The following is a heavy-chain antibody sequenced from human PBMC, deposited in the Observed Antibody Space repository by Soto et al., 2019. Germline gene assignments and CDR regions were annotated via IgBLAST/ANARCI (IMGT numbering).Heavy chain of an antibody. D-gene: IGHD6-19*01. Sequence: GESLKISCKGSGYSFTNYWIGWVRQMPGKGLEWMGIIYPGDSNTRYSPSFEGQVTISADKSINTAYLQWSSLKASGTAMYYCARHFRHERSGWYNAMDVWGQGTTVTVSS. CDR1: GYSFTNYW. CDR2: IYPGDSNT. J-gene: IGHJ6*02. V-gene: IGHV5-51*01. CDR3: ARHFRHERSGWYNAMDV.